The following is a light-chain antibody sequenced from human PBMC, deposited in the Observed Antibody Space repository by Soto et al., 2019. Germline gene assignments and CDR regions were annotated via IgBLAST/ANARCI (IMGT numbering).Light chain of an antibody. CDR2: EVT. J-gene: IGLJ1*01. CDR3: SSYTNINTRACV. CDR1: SGDIVSYNR. Sequence: QSVLTQHASVSGSPGQSITISCTVTSGDIVSYNRVSWYQQHPGKAPKLIIYEVTDRPSGVSNRFSGSKSGNTASLTISGLQAEDEAEYYCSSYTNINTRACVFGTGTKVTVL. V-gene: IGLV2-14*01.